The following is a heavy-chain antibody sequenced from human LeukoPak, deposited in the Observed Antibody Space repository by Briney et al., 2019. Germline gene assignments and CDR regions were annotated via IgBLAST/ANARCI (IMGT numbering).Heavy chain of an antibody. CDR2: INHSGST. J-gene: IGHJ4*02. D-gene: IGHD4-11*01. CDR3: ARQGYSDFSSRPFDY. V-gene: IGHV4-34*01. Sequence: SETLSLTCAVYGGSFSGYYWSWIRQPPGKGLEWIGEINHSGSTNYNPSLKSRVTISVDTSKNQFSLKLNSVTAADTAVYYCARQGYSDFSSRPFDYWGQGTLVTVSS. CDR1: GGSFSGYY.